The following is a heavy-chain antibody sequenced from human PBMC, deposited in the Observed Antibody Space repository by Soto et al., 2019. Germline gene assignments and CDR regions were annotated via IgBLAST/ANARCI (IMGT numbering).Heavy chain of an antibody. D-gene: IGHD4-4*01. CDR3: YTEHTLFMAH. V-gene: IGHV3-23*01. J-gene: IGHJ4*02. CDR2: VSGSGGST. CDR1: GFTFSNYA. Sequence: GGSLRLSCAASGFTFSNYAMTWVRQAPGKGLEWVSAVSGSGGSTYYADSVKGRFTISRDNSKNTLYLQVNSLKTEDTGIYYCYTEHTLFMAHWGQGTLVTVSS.